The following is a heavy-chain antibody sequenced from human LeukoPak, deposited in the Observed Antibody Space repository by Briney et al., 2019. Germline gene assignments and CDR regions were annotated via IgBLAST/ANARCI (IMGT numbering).Heavy chain of an antibody. CDR1: DDSFSSHY. CDR2: ISYIGST. CDR3: ARDLVTVTKGFDI. Sequence: SETLSLACAVPDDSFSSHYWTWIRQPPGKGLEWIGYISYIGSTNYNPSLKSRVTISIDTSRNQFSLRLSSVTAADTAVYYCARDLVTVTKGFDIWGQGTMVSVSS. D-gene: IGHD4-17*01. J-gene: IGHJ3*02. V-gene: IGHV4-59*11.